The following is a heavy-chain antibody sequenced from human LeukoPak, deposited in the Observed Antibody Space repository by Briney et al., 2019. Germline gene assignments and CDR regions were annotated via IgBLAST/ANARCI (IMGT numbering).Heavy chain of an antibody. CDR1: GFTFSSYA. J-gene: IGHJ4*02. CDR2: ISGSGGST. Sequence: GGSLRLSCAASGFTFSSYATSWVRQAPGKGLEWVSAISGSGGSTYYADSVKGRFTISRDNSKNTLYLQMNSLRAEDTAVYYCAKVVASYDSSGYNDYWGQGTLVTVSS. D-gene: IGHD3-22*01. V-gene: IGHV3-23*01. CDR3: AKVVASYDSSGYNDY.